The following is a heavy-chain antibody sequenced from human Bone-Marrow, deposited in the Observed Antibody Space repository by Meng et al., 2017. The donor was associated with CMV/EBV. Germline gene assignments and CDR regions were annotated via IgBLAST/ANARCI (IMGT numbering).Heavy chain of an antibody. CDR3: ARDRSSYCSSTSCYLEGSY. V-gene: IGHV1-18*01. D-gene: IGHD2-2*01. CDR1: GYTFTSYG. Sequence: ASVKVSCKASGYTFTSYGISWVRQAPGQGLEWMGWISAYNGNTNYAQKLQGRVTMTTDTSTSTAYMELRSLRSDDTAVYYCARDRSSYCSSTSCYLEGSYWDREPWSPSPQ. CDR2: ISAYNGNT. J-gene: IGHJ4*02.